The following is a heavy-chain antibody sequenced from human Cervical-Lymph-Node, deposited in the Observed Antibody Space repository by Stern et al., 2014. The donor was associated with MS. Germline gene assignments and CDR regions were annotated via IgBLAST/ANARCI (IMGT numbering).Heavy chain of an antibody. CDR2: ISYDGSDK. CDR1: GFTFSYHA. CDR3: ARGGAVATSDYYFDY. V-gene: IGHV3-30*01. D-gene: IGHD5-12*01. Sequence: VQLVESGGGVVQPGRSLRLSCAASGFTFSYHAMHCVRQAPGKGLEWVAVISYDGSDKNDADSVKGRFTISRDNSRNTLYLQMNSLRVDDTAVYYCARGGAVATSDYYFDYWGQGILVTVSS. J-gene: IGHJ4*02.